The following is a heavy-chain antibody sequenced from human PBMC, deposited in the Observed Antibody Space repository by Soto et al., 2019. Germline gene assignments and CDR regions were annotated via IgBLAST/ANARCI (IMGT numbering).Heavy chain of an antibody. J-gene: IGHJ6*02. CDR2: IVVGSGNT. V-gene: IGHV1-58*01. CDR3: AADIPQYDFWSGYLRLDV. D-gene: IGHD3-3*01. CDR1: GFTFTSSA. Sequence: GAPVQVSFKASGFTFTSSAVQWVRQARGQRLEWIGWIVVGSGNTNYAQKFQERVTITRDMSTSTAYMELSSLRSEDTAVYYCAADIPQYDFWSGYLRLDVWGQGTTVTVSS.